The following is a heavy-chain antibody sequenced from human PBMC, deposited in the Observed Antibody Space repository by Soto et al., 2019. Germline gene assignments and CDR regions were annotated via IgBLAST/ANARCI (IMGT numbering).Heavy chain of an antibody. V-gene: IGHV4-34*01. CDR2: INRSGST. J-gene: IGHJ4*02. CDR1: GGSFSGYY. CDR3: ARLPYSGSDFEY. Sequence: SETLSLTCAVYGGSFSGYYWSWIRQPPEKGLEWIGEINRSGSTKYNPSLKSRVTIAVDSSKNQFFLQLNSVTAADTAVYYCARLPYSGSDFEYWSQGTLVTVSS. D-gene: IGHD1-26*01.